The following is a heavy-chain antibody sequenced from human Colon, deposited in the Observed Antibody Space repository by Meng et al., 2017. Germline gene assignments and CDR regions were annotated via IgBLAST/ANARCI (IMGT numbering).Heavy chain of an antibody. Sequence: ITLGASGPTLVNPTQTLTVNCTFSGFAFSTDGLGVGWVRQPPGKTLEWLGTRYWDETKRYNPSLKSRLTINRDTSTNQVVLTMTNMGPVDTATYYCVRREGGDIFEYWGQGPLVTVSS. J-gene: IGHJ4*02. CDR2: RYWDETK. V-gene: IGHV2-5*02. CDR1: GFAFSTDGLG. D-gene: IGHD3-10*01. CDR3: VRREGGDIFEY.